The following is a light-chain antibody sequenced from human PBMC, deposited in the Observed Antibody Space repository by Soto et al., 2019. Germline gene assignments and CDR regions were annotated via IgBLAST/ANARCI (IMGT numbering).Light chain of an antibody. Sequence: EIVMTQSPASLSVSPGETATLSCRASQRVGVNLAWYQQKPGQAPRLLIYHASTRATGVPARFSGSGSGTDFTRTISSLQSEDIAFFYCQQYDSWPRTFGQGTKVEIK. CDR3: QQYDSWPRT. CDR1: QRVGVN. V-gene: IGKV3-15*01. CDR2: HAS. J-gene: IGKJ1*01.